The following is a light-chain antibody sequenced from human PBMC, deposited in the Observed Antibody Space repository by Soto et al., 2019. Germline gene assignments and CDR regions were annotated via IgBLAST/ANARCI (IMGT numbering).Light chain of an antibody. CDR1: SSDVGGYNY. CDR2: DVS. J-gene: IGLJ2*01. Sequence: QSALTQPASVSGSPGQSITISFTGTSSDVGGYNYFSWYQQHPCKAPKLMIYDVSNRPSGVSHRFSESQSGTTASLTISRLHAEDEADDYCSSYTSSSTRVFGGRTKLTLL. V-gene: IGLV2-14*01. CDR3: SSYTSSSTRV.